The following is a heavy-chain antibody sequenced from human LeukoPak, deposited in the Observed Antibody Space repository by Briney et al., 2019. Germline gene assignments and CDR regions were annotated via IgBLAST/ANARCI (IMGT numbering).Heavy chain of an antibody. CDR1: GGSISSYY. J-gene: IGHJ3*01. CDR3: ARHMSVSYDAFDL. D-gene: IGHD3-10*01. Sequence: KPSETLSLTCTVSGGSISSYYWSWIRQPPGKGLEWIGYIYYSGSTNYNPSLKSRVTISVGTSKTQFSLTVTSVTAADTAVYYCARHMSVSYDAFDLWGRGTTVTVSS. CDR2: IYYSGST. V-gene: IGHV4-59*08.